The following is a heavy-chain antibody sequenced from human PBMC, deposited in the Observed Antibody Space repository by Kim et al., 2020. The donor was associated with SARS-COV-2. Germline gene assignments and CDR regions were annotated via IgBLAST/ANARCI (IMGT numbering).Heavy chain of an antibody. CDR3: ARVAADYYYYGMDV. V-gene: IGHV6-1*01. D-gene: IGHD6-13*01. J-gene: IGHJ6*02. Sequence: AVSVKSRITINPDTSKNQFSLQLNSVTPEDTAVYYCARVAADYYYYGMDVWGQGTTVTVSS.